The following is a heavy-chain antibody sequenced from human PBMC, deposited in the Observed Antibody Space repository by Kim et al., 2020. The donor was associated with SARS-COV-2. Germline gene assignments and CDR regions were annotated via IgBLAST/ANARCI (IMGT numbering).Heavy chain of an antibody. CDR3: AKDLGSSSFADAFDI. V-gene: IGHV3-30*18. J-gene: IGHJ3*02. D-gene: IGHD6-13*01. CDR1: GFTFSSYG. Sequence: GGSLRLSCAASGFTFSSYGMHWVRQAPGKGLEWVAVISYDGINKYYADSVKGRFTISRDNSKNTLYLQINSLRAEDTAVYYCAKDLGSSSFADAFDIWGQGTMVTVSS. CDR2: ISYDGINK.